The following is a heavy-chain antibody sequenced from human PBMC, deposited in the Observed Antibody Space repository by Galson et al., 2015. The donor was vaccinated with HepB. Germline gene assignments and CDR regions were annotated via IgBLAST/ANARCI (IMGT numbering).Heavy chain of an antibody. CDR2: IWFDGSKK. V-gene: IGHV3-33*01. CDR1: GFNFRAFG. J-gene: IGHJ4*02. D-gene: IGHD3-10*01. Sequence: SLRLSCAASGFNFRAFGMHWLRQAPGQRPEWVAVIWFDGSKKYYSDSVKGSFTISRDNSNNTLFLQMDSLKGEDTAVYYCVRGAEYFFDYWGQRTLVTVSS. CDR3: VRGAEYFFDY.